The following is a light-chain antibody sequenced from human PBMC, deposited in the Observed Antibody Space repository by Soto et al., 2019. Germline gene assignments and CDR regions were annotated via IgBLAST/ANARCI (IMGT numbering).Light chain of an antibody. CDR3: QQYGSSPLT. Sequence: EIVLTQSPGTLSLSPGERATLSCLARQSVSAGHLAWYQQKPGQAPRLLIYGASSRATGIPDRFSGSGSGTDFTLTISRLEPEDFAVYFCQQYGSSPLTFGGGTKVDI. J-gene: IGKJ4*01. CDR2: GAS. CDR1: QSVSAGH. V-gene: IGKV3-20*01.